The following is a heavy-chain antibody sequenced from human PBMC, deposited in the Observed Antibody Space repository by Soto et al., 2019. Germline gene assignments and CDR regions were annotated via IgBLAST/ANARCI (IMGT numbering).Heavy chain of an antibody. Sequence: GGSLRLSCAASGFTFSSYWMHWVRQAPGKGLVWVSRINSDGSSTSYADSVKGRFTISRDNAKNTLYLQMNSLRAEDGGVYDCGRGCIAAGGDGGGQGARGRVCS. CDR3: GRGCIAAGGDG. CDR2: INSDGSST. J-gene: IGHJ4*02. D-gene: IGHD6-13*01. V-gene: IGHV3-74*01. CDR1: GFTFSSYW.